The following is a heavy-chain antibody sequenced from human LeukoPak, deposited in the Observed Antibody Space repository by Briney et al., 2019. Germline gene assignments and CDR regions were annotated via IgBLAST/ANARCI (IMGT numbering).Heavy chain of an antibody. CDR1: GESFSSYY. Sequence: PSETLSLTCAVYGESFSSYYWSWIRQPPGKGLEWIGYIYYSGSTNYNPSLKSRVTISVDTSKNQFSLKLSSVTAADTAVYYCARVRIGFDYWGQGTLVTVSS. V-gene: IGHV4-59*01. J-gene: IGHJ4*02. CDR2: IYYSGST. D-gene: IGHD2-15*01. CDR3: ARVRIGFDY.